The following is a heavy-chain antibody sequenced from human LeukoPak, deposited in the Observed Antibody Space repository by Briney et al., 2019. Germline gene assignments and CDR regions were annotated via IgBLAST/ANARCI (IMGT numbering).Heavy chain of an antibody. CDR1: GVSLSGYS. Sequence: PSETLSLTCAVYGVSLSGYSWTWIRQPPGKGLEWLGEINHSGSTNYNPSLKSRVTISMDTSNNQFSLKLSSVTAADTAVYYCARRIDPWGQGTLVTVSS. V-gene: IGHV4-34*01. CDR3: ARRIDP. CDR2: INHSGST. J-gene: IGHJ5*02.